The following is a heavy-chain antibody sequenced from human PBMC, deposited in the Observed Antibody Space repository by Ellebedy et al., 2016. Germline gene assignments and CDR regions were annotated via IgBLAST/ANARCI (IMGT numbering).Heavy chain of an antibody. Sequence: SETLSLXXPVSGGSMSREGYYWTWIRQHPEKGLEWIGYIYYSGSTSYNPSLNSRLTISVDTSNNLFSLRLNSVTAADTAVYYCARGGRGYLGYDPLYYMDVWGTGTTVTVSS. J-gene: IGHJ6*03. D-gene: IGHD5-12*01. CDR3: ARGGRGYLGYDPLYYMDV. CDR1: GGSMSREGYY. V-gene: IGHV4-31*03. CDR2: IYYSGST.